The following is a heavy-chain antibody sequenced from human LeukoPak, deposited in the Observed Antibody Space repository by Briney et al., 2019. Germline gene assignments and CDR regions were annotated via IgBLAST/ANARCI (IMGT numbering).Heavy chain of an antibody. Sequence: GGSLRLSCAASGFTFSSYSMNWVRQAPGKGLEWVSSISSSSSYIYYADSVKGRFTISRDNAKNSLYLQMNSLRAEDTAVYYCARAGYCSSTSCYTNYYYYMDVWGKGTTVTVSS. D-gene: IGHD2-2*02. V-gene: IGHV3-21*01. CDR3: ARAGYCSSTSCYTNYYYYMDV. CDR1: GFTFSSYS. CDR2: ISSSSSYI. J-gene: IGHJ6*03.